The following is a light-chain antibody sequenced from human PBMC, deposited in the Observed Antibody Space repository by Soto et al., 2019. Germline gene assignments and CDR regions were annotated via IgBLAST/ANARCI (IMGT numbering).Light chain of an antibody. J-gene: IGKJ1*01. CDR3: QQYGSSPT. Sequence: EIVMTQSPATLSVSPGERATLSCRASQSVRSSDLAWYQQKPGQAPRLLIYGASSRATGIPGRLSGSGSGTDFALTISRLEPEDFAVYFCQQYGSSPTFGQGTKVDIK. CDR2: GAS. V-gene: IGKV3-20*01. CDR1: QSVRSSD.